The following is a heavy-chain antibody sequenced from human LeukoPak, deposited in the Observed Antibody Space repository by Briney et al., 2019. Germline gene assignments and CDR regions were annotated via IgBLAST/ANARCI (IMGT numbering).Heavy chain of an antibody. Sequence: PSETLSLTCAVYDGSFSGYYWSWIRQPPGKGLEWIGEVNHRGSTSYNPSLKSRVAISVDTSKNQFSLKLTSVTAADTAVYYCARSSRSWYGLLESWGQGTLLTVSS. V-gene: IGHV4-34*01. CDR2: VNHRGST. D-gene: IGHD6-13*01. CDR3: ARSSRSWYGLLES. J-gene: IGHJ4*02. CDR1: DGSFSGYY.